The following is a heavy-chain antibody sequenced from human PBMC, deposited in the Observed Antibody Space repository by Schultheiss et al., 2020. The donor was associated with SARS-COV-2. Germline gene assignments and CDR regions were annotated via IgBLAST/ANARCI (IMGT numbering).Heavy chain of an antibody. CDR1: GFTFSSYG. D-gene: IGHD6-13*01. CDR2: ISYDGSNK. V-gene: IGHV3-30*03. CDR3: ARIAAAGWDDY. Sequence: GGSLRLSCAASGFTFSSYGMHWVRQAPGKGLEWVAVISYDGSNKYYADSVKGRFTISRDNSKNTQYLQMNSLRAEDTAVYYCARIAAAGWDDYWGQGTLVTVSS. J-gene: IGHJ4*02.